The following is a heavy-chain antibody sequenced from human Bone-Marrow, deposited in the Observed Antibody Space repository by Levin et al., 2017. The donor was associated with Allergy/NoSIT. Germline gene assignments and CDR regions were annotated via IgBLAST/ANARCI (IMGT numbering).Heavy chain of an antibody. D-gene: IGHD3-22*01. J-gene: IGHJ4*02. CDR2: INHSGST. Sequence: LSQTLSLTCAVYGGSFSGYYWSWIRQPPGKGLEWIGEINHSGSTNYNPSLKSRVTISVDTSKNQFSLKLSSVTAADTAVYYCAREWVIYYYDSSGYYYFDYWGQGTLVTVSS. V-gene: IGHV4-34*01. CDR1: GGSFSGYY. CDR3: AREWVIYYYDSSGYYYFDY.